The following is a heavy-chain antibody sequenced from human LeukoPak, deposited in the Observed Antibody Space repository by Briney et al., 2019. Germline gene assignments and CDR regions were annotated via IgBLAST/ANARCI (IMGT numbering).Heavy chain of an antibody. D-gene: IGHD2-2*01. CDR2: IYYSGST. CDR1: GGSISSGDYY. Sequence: SETLSLTCTVSGGSISSGDYYWSWIRQPPGKGLEWIGYIYYSGSTYYNPSLKSRVTISVDTSKNQFSLKLSSVTAADTAVYYCARYHYHSNWFDPWGQGTLVTVSS. CDR3: ARYHYHSNWFDP. V-gene: IGHV4-30-4*01. J-gene: IGHJ5*02.